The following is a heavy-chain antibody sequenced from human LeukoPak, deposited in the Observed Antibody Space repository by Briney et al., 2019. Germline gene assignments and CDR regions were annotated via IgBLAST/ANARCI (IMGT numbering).Heavy chain of an antibody. D-gene: IGHD3-10*01. CDR2: ISPSGTVI. CDR3: ARDYNC. CDR1: GFTSTGYY. V-gene: IGHV3-11*01. J-gene: IGHJ4*02. Sequence: PGGSLRLSCSASGFTSTGYYMSWIRQAPGKGLEWVSYISPSGTVIYYGDSVKGRFTISRDNAKKSLYLQMNSLRAEDTAVYYCARDYNCWGQGTLVTVSS.